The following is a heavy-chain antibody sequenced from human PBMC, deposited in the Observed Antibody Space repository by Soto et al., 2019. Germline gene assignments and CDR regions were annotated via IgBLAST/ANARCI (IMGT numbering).Heavy chain of an antibody. CDR2: IYPGDSDT. Sequence: GESLKISCKGSGYSFTSYWIGWVRQMPGKGPEWMGIIYPGDSDTRYSPSFQGQVTISADKSISTAYLQWSSLKASDTAMYYCARPSQVAGTDYYYGMDVWGQGTTVTVSS. D-gene: IGHD6-19*01. CDR1: GYSFTSYW. CDR3: ARPSQVAGTDYYYGMDV. J-gene: IGHJ6*02. V-gene: IGHV5-51*01.